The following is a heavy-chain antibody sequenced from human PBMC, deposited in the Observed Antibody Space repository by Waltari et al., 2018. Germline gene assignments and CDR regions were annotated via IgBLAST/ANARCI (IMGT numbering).Heavy chain of an antibody. J-gene: IGHJ6*02. CDR2: IRYDGSNK. CDR3: AKSRTTVAKYYYGMDV. CDR1: GFTFSRYG. Sequence: QLQLVESGGGVVQPGGSLRLSCAASGFTFSRYGLPWSRQAPGKGLEWVAFIRYDGSNKYYADSVKGRFTISRDNSKNTLYLQMNSLRAEDTAVYYCAKSRTTVAKYYYGMDVWGQGTTVTVSS. V-gene: IGHV3-30*02. D-gene: IGHD4-4*01.